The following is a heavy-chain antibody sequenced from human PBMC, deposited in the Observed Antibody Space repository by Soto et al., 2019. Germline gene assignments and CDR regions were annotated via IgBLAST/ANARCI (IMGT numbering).Heavy chain of an antibody. Sequence: QVQLVQSGAEVKKPGASVKVSCKASGYTFTSYAMHWVRQAPGQRLEWMGWINAGNANTKYSQKFQGRVTITRDTSASTAYMELSSLRSEDTAVYYCAREVYSSSWFDQYFDYWGQGTLVTVSS. D-gene: IGHD6-13*01. J-gene: IGHJ4*02. V-gene: IGHV1-3*01. CDR3: AREVYSSSWFDQYFDY. CDR2: INAGNANT. CDR1: GYTFTSYA.